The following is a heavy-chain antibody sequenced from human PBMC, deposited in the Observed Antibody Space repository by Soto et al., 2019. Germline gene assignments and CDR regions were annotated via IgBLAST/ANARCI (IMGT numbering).Heavy chain of an antibody. D-gene: IGHD3-3*01. Sequence: QVQLVQSGAEVKMPGASVRVSCEASGYTFTEYFLHWVRQAPGQGLEWMGWISPESGVTNIAPNFEGRVTMTADTAITTAYMQLSGLRYDDTAVYYCALATLIIRHITNLGDASPGVVEHWGQGTLVSVSS. J-gene: IGHJ5*02. CDR2: ISPESGVT. V-gene: IGHV1-2*02. CDR3: ALATLIIRHITNLGDASPGVVEH. CDR1: GYTFTEYF.